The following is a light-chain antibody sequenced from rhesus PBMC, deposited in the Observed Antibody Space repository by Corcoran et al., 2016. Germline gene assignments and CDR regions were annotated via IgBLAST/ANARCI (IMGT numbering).Light chain of an antibody. J-gene: IGKJ1*01. CDR1: QGISSW. V-gene: IGKV1-33*02. CDR3: QDHNRYPQT. Sequence: DIQMTQSPSTLSASVGDRVTITCQASQGISSWLAWYQQKPGTAPKLLIYAATILQSGVPSRFSGSGSGTDFTLPISSLQPEDFATYYCQDHNRYPQTFGQGTKVEIK. CDR2: AAT.